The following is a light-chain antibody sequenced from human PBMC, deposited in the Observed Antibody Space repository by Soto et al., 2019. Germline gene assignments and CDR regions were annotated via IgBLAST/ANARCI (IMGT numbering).Light chain of an antibody. Sequence: DIQMTQSPSSLSASVGDRVTITCRASQSIGKHLNWYQQKPGKAPKFLIYASSTLQSGVPSRFSGSGSGTDLTFTINSLQPEDFENYYCQQDYTSAITFGEGTRLEIK. CDR1: QSIGKH. V-gene: IGKV1-39*01. CDR3: QQDYTSAIT. J-gene: IGKJ5*01. CDR2: ASS.